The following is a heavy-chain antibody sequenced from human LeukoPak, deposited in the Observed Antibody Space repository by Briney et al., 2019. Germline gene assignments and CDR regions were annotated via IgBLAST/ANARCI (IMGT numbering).Heavy chain of an antibody. V-gene: IGHV3-48*03. CDR2: ISSSGSTI. CDR3: ARVGIVATITGDYLDY. CDR1: GFTFSSYE. D-gene: IGHD5-12*01. J-gene: IGHJ4*02. Sequence: GGSLRLSCAASGFTFSSYEMNWVRQAPGKGLEWVSYISSSGSTIYYADSVKGRFTISRDNAKNSLYLQMNSLRAEDTAVYYCARVGIVATITGDYLDYWGQGTLVTVSS.